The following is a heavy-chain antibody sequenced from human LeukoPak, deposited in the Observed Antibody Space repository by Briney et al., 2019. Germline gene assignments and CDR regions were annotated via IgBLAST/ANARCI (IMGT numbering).Heavy chain of an antibody. D-gene: IGHD3-9*01. Sequence: GASVKVSCKVSGYTLTELSMHWVRQAPGKGLEWMGGFDPEDGETIYAQKFQGRVTMTEVTSTDTAYMELSSLRSEDTAVYYCATDVHGIFDYWGQGTLVTVSS. V-gene: IGHV1-24*01. CDR3: ATDVHGIFDY. CDR2: FDPEDGET. J-gene: IGHJ4*02. CDR1: GYTLTELS.